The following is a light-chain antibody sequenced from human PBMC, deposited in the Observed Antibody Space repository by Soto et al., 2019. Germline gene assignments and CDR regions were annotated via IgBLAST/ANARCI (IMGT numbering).Light chain of an antibody. J-gene: IGLJ1*01. CDR1: SSNIGNNY. CDR3: GTWDSSLSALYV. Sequence: SVSAAPGQKVTISCSGSSSNIGNNYVSWYQQLPGTAPKLLIYENNKRPSGIPDRFSGSKSGTSATLGITGLQTGDEADYYCGTWDSSLSALYVFGTGTKVTVL. CDR2: ENN. V-gene: IGLV1-51*02.